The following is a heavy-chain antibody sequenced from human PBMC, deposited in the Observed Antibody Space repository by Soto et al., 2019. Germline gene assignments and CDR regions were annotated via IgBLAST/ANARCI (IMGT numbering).Heavy chain of an antibody. CDR1: GFTFSSYG. V-gene: IGHV3-30*18. Sequence: ESGGGVVQPGRSLRLSCAASGFTFSSYGMHWVRQAPGKGLEWVAFILYDGSNKYYAGSVKGRFTISRDSSKNTLYLQMNSLRAEDTAVYYCAKADYGDYSEYFQHWGQGTLVTVSS. CDR2: ILYDGSNK. J-gene: IGHJ1*01. D-gene: IGHD4-17*01. CDR3: AKADYGDYSEYFQH.